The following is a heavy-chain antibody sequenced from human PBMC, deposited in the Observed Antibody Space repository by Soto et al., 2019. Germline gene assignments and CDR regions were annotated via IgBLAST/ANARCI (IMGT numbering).Heavy chain of an antibody. Sequence: QVQLQESGPGLVKPSETLSLTSTVSGGSISRYYWSWIRQPPGKGLEWIGYISDSGSTNYNPSLKSRVTVSVDTSKNQFSLKLSSVTPADTAVYYCARGARKTHFDYWGQGTLVTVSS. CDR2: ISDSGST. CDR3: ARGARKTHFDY. J-gene: IGHJ4*02. V-gene: IGHV4-59*01. CDR1: GGSISRYY.